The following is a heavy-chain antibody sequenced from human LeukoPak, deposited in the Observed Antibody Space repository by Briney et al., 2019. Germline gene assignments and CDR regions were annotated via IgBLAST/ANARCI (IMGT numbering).Heavy chain of an antibody. CDR1: GFTFSSYG. Sequence: PGGSLRLSCAASGFTFSSYGMHWVRQAPGKGLEYVSVISSNGGSTYYANSVKGRFTISRDNSKNTLYLQMGSLRAEDMAVYYCGGCRSTSCYFLDYWGQGTLVTVSS. J-gene: IGHJ4*02. CDR2: ISSNGGST. V-gene: IGHV3-64*01. D-gene: IGHD2-2*01. CDR3: GGCRSTSCYFLDY.